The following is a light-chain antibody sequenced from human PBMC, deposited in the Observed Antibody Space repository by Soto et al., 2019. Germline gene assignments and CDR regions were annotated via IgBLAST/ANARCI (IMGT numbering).Light chain of an antibody. V-gene: IGLV2-14*01. CDR3: SSYTSSSPVV. J-gene: IGLJ2*01. CDR2: YVS. CDR1: SSDVGGYNY. Sequence: QSVLTQPASVSGSPGQSITISCTGTSSDVGGYNYVSWYQQHPGKAPKLMIYYVSNRPSGVSNRVSGSKSGKTASLTISGLQAEDEADYYCSSYTSSSPVVFGGGTKLTVL.